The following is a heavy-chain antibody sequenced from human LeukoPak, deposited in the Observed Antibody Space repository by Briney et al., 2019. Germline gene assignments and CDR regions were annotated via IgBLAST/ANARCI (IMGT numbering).Heavy chain of an antibody. Sequence: PSETLSLTCTVSGGSINSYYWSWIRQPPGKELEWIGYIYYSGSTNHNPSLKSRVTISVDTSKNQFSLKLSSVTAADTAVYYCARNRLGSYDFWSGYTHIYYYYMDVWGKGTTVTVSS. CDR1: GGSINSYY. CDR3: ARNRLGSYDFWSGYTHIYYYYMDV. V-gene: IGHV4-59*08. J-gene: IGHJ6*03. CDR2: IYYSGST. D-gene: IGHD3-3*01.